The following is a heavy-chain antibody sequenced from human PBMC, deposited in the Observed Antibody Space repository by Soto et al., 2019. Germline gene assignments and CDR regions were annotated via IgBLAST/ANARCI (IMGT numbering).Heavy chain of an antibody. J-gene: IGHJ4*02. V-gene: IGHV3-33*01. CDR2: IWYDGSNK. CDR3: ARDPGLYSSGPEAGYYFDY. D-gene: IGHD6-19*01. Sequence: GGSLRLSCAASGFTFSSYGMHWVRQAPGKGLEWVAVIWYDGSNKYYADSVKGRFTISRDNSKNTLYLQMNSLRAEDTAVYYCARDPGLYSSGPEAGYYFDYWGQGTLVTVSS. CDR1: GFTFSSYG.